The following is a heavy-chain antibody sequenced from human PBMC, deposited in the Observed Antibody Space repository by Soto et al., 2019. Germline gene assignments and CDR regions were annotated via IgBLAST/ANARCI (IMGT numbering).Heavy chain of an antibody. CDR3: AKEQTFSSAPDY. CDR2: ISTSGGSI. Sequence: GGSLSLSCAASGFTFRNHAMSWFRQAPGKGLEWVSVISTSGGSIYYADSVKGRFTLSRDNSKNTLYLQMNSLTGEDTAVYYCAKEQTFSSAPDYWGQGTLVTVSS. J-gene: IGHJ4*02. CDR1: GFTFRNHA. V-gene: IGHV3-23*01.